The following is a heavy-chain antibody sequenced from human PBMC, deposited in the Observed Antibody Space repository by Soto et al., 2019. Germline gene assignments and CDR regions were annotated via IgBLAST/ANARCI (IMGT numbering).Heavy chain of an antibody. V-gene: IGHV4-30-4*01. Sequence: QVQLQESGPGLVKPSQTLSLTCTVSGGSISSGNYYWSWIRQPPGKGLEWIGFISYSGSTYYSTSLKSRVTISVDTSKSQFSLNLSCVTAADTAVYYCATMGTPATGLYDYWGQGSLVTVSS. CDR2: ISYSGST. D-gene: IGHD2-15*01. CDR3: ATMGTPATGLYDY. J-gene: IGHJ4*02. CDR1: GGSISSGNYY.